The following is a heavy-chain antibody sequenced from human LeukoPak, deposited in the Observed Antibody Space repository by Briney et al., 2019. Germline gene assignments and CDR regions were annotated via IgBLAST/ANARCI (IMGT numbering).Heavy chain of an antibody. CDR2: IYTSGST. V-gene: IGHV4-61*09. CDR1: GGSISSVGYY. J-gene: IGHJ4*02. D-gene: IGHD3-10*01. Sequence: SQTLSLTCTVSGGSISSVGYYWIWIRQPAGKGLEWIGHIYTSGSTNYNPSLKSRVTISVDTSKNQFSLKLSSVTAADTGVYYCARVLDYYVSGTYGFDYWGQGTLVTVSS. CDR3: ARVLDYYVSGTYGFDY.